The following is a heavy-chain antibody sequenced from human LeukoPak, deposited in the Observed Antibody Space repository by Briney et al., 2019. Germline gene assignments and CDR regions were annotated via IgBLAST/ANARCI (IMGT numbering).Heavy chain of an antibody. CDR1: GFTFDDYG. D-gene: IGHD3-22*01. J-gene: IGHJ4*02. CDR3: ARVSLQWLPAAVDY. V-gene: IGHV3-20*04. CDR2: INWNGGST. Sequence: PGGSLRLSCAASGFTFDDYGMSWVRQAPGKGLEWVSGINWNGGSTGYADSVKGRFTISRDNAKNSLYLQMNSLRAEDTAVYYCARVSLQWLPAAVDYWGQGTLVTVSS.